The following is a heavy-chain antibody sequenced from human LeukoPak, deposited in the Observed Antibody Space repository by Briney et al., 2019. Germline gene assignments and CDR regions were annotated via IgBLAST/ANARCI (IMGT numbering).Heavy chain of an antibody. V-gene: IGHV3-21*01. Sequence: GGSLRLSCAASGFTFSSYSMNWVRQAPGKGLEWVSSISSSSSYIYYADSVKGRFTISRDNAKNSLYLQMNSLRAEDTAVYYCARGYCSGGSCYYYYYGMDVWGQGTTATVSS. J-gene: IGHJ6*02. CDR2: ISSSSSYI. CDR1: GFTFSSYS. D-gene: IGHD2-15*01. CDR3: ARGYCSGGSCYYYYYGMDV.